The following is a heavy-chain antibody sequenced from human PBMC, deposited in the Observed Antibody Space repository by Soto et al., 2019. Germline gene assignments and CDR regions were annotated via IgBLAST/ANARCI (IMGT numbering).Heavy chain of an antibody. CDR3: AKALTIFGVVTSRPTSNYYYYMDV. V-gene: IGHV3-9*01. J-gene: IGHJ6*03. CDR1: GFTFDDYA. CDR2: ISWNSGSI. D-gene: IGHD3-3*01. Sequence: GGSLRLSCAASGFTFDDYAMHWVRQAPGKGLEWVSGISWNSGSIGYADSVKGRFTISRDNAKNSLYLQMNSLRAEDTALYYCAKALTIFGVVTSRPTSNYYYYMDVWGKGTTVTVSS.